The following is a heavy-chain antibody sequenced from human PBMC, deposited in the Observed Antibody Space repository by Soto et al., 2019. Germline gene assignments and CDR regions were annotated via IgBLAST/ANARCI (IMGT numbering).Heavy chain of an antibody. CDR1: GFSFSGSA. Sequence: QAGGSLRLSCKVSGFSFSGSAIHWVRQASGKGLEWVGHIRDKANHYATAYAASLKGRFVISRDDSQNTAYLQMSSLKADDTAVYYCTRPPSGSYGDDFDYWGQGTLVTVSS. J-gene: IGHJ4*02. CDR2: IRDKANHYAT. CDR3: TRPPSGSYGDDFDY. V-gene: IGHV3-73*01. D-gene: IGHD1-26*01.